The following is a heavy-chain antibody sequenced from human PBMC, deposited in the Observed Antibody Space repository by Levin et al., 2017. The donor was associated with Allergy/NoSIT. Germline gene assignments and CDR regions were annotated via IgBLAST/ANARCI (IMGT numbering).Heavy chain of an antibody. Sequence: GGSLRLSCTGSGFTFGDYAMSWVRQAPGKGLEWVGFIRNKAHGGTTEYAASVKGRLTISRDDSKSIAYLQMNSLKTADTAVYFCARGGPPNYDYNWGSYRDGYFDYWGQGTLVTVSS. V-gene: IGHV3-49*04. CDR1: GFTFGDYA. J-gene: IGHJ4*02. CDR2: IRNKAHGGTT. CDR3: ARGGPPNYDYNWGSYRDGYFDY. D-gene: IGHD3-16*02.